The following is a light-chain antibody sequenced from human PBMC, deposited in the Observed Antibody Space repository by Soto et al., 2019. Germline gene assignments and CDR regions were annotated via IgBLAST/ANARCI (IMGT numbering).Light chain of an antibody. CDR2: EVS. Sequence: DIVMTQIPLSLSVTHGRAASISCKSSQTARHSDGRTYLYWYRQKPGQPPHILIYEVSNRFSGVPERFSGSGSGTDFTLNISRVEADDVGVYYCMQNIDLPPTFGQGTKLEIK. CDR1: QTARHSDGRTY. V-gene: IGKV2D-29*01. J-gene: IGKJ2*01. CDR3: MQNIDLPPT.